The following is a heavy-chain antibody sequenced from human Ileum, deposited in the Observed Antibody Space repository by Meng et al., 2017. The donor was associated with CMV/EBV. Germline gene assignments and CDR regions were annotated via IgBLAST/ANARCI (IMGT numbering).Heavy chain of an antibody. CDR2: ISGSGGST. Sequence: SGLTFSRHAMSWVRQAPGKGLEWVSAISGSGGSTYYADSVKGRFTISRDNSKNTLYLQMNSLRAEDTAVYYCAKDAVPAATAEYFQHWGQGTLVTVSS. CDR1: GLTFSRHA. CDR3: AKDAVPAATAEYFQH. J-gene: IGHJ1*01. V-gene: IGHV3-23*01. D-gene: IGHD2-2*01.